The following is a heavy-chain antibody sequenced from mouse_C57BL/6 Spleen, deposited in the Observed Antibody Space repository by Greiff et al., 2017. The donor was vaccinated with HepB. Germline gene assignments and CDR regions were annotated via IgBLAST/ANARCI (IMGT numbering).Heavy chain of an antibody. V-gene: IGHV14-4*01. J-gene: IGHJ3*01. Sequence: FQLQQSGAELVRPGASVKLSCTASGFNIKDDYMHWVKQRPEQGLEWLGWIDPENGDTEYASKFQGKATITADTSSNTSYLQLSSLTSEDTAVYYYTRGGYYYGSSFAYWGQGTLVTVSA. CDR3: TRGGYYYGSSFAY. D-gene: IGHD1-1*01. CDR1: GFNIKDDY. CDR2: IDPENGDT.